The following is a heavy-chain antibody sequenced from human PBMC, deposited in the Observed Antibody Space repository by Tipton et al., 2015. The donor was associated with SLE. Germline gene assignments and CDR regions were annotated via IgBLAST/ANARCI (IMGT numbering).Heavy chain of an antibody. CDR2: IYYNGST. CDR3: ARAPSGSGSFYYFYYMDV. J-gene: IGHJ6*03. V-gene: IGHV4-59*01. D-gene: IGHD3-10*01. CDR1: Y. Sequence: YCGCLRQPPGKGLKWIGYIYYNGSTNYNPSLKSRVTISVDTSKNQFSLKLSSVTAADTAVYYCARAPSGSGSFYYFYYMDVWGKGTTVTVSS.